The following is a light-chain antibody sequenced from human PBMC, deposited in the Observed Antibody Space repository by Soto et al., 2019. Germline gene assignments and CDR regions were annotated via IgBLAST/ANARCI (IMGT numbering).Light chain of an antibody. V-gene: IGLV2-8*01. Sequence: QSVLTQPPSASGSPGQSVTISCTGTSSDVGGYNYVSWYQQHPGKATKLMIYEVTKRPAGVPDRFSGSTSGSAASLTVSGLPAEDEADYCCSSDAGTNNVVFGGGTKLTVL. J-gene: IGLJ2*01. CDR3: SSDAGTNNVV. CDR2: EVT. CDR1: SSDVGGYNY.